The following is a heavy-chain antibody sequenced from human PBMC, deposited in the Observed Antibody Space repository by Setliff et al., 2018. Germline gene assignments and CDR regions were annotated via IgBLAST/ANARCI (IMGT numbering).Heavy chain of an antibody. V-gene: IGHV4-4*07. CDR1: DFSVSSVYY. CDR3: ARDRVVVLAGRRGFYFDY. D-gene: IGHD2-15*01. CDR2: LYTSGDT. Sequence: SETLSLTCAVSDFSVSSVYYWGWIRQPAGKGLEWIGRLYTSGDTNYNPSLKSRVSMSLDTSKNQFSLKLSSVTAADTAVYYCARDRVVVLAGRRGFYFDYWGQGTLVTVSS. J-gene: IGHJ4*02.